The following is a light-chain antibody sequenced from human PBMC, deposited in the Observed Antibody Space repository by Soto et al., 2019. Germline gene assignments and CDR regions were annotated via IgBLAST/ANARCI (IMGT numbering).Light chain of an antibody. V-gene: IGKV3-11*01. J-gene: IGKJ4*01. CDR2: DAS. CDR1: QSISSY. CDR3: QQRSSWPPKLT. Sequence: EIVLTQSPATLSLSPGERATLSCRASQSISSYLAWYQQKPGQAPRLLIYDASNRATGIPARFSGSGSGTDFTLTISSLEPDDFAVYYCQQRSSWPPKLTFGGGTKVEIK.